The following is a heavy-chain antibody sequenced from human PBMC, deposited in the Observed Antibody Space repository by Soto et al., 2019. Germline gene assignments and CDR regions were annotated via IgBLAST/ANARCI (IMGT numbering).Heavy chain of an antibody. CDR2: ISSDATNK. Sequence: QVQLVESGGVVVQPGRSLRLSCAASGFTFRDYAMHWVRQAPGKGLEWVTLISSDATNKYLADSVKGRFTISRDNSKNTLYLQMNSLRVEDTGLYYCARHGMAARKYYSSYLAVWGQGTTVIV. J-gene: IGHJ6*02. CDR3: ARHGMAARKYYSSYLAV. CDR1: GFTFRDYA. V-gene: IGHV3-30-3*01. D-gene: IGHD6-6*01.